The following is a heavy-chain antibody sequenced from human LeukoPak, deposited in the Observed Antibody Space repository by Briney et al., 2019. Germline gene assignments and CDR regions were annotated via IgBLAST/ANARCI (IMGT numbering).Heavy chain of an antibody. CDR2: INAGNGNT. D-gene: IGHD6-19*01. CDR3: AREGSSGWACFDY. J-gene: IGHJ4*02. CDR1: GYTFTSYA. V-gene: IGHV1-3*01. Sequence: ASVKVSCKASGYTFTSYAMHWVRQAPGQRLEWMGWINAGNGNTKYSQKFQGRVTITRDTSASTAYMELSSLRSEDTAVYYCAREGSSGWACFDYWGQGTLVTVSS.